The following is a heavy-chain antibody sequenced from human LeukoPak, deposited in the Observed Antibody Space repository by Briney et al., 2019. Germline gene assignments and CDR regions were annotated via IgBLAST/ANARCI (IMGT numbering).Heavy chain of an antibody. V-gene: IGHV4-30-4*01. Sequence: KASETLSLTCTVSGGSISSGAYYWSWIRQPPGKGLEWIGYIYYSGSTYYNPSLKSRVTISVDTSKNQFSLKLSSVTAADTAMYYCASDLYCSGGSCQGYWGQGTLVTASS. J-gene: IGHJ4*02. D-gene: IGHD2-15*01. CDR2: IYYSGST. CDR1: GGSISSGAYY. CDR3: ASDLYCSGGSCQGY.